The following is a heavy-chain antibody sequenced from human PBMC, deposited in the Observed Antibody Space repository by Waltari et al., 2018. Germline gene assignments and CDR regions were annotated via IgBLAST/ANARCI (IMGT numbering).Heavy chain of an antibody. D-gene: IGHD6-6*01. V-gene: IGHV1-69-2*01. CDR2: VDPEDGET. Sequence: EVQLVQSGAEVKKPGATVKISCKVSGYTFTDYYMHWLQQASGKGLEWMGLVDPEDGETIYAEKFKGRVTITADTSTDTAYMELSSLRSEDTAVYYCATDRTAARPYNWFDPWGQGTLVTVSS. J-gene: IGHJ5*02. CDR3: ATDRTAARPYNWFDP. CDR1: GYTFTDYY.